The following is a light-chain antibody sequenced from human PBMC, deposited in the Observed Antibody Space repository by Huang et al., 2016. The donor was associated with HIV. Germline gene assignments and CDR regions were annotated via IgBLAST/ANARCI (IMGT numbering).Light chain of an antibody. Sequence: DIVMTQSPDSLAVSLGERVSIHCNSSQILFYSSNNKNSLDWYQQRPGQPPKTLIYWTSTRDFGVPDRFSGSGSGADFTLTINNLQAEDAAVYYCQQYYTASITFGQGTRLEIK. CDR2: WTS. CDR1: QILFYSSNNKNS. CDR3: QQYYTASIT. V-gene: IGKV4-1*01. J-gene: IGKJ5*01.